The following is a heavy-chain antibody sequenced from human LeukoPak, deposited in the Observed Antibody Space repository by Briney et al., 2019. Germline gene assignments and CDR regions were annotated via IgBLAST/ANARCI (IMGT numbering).Heavy chain of an antibody. D-gene: IGHD3-16*01. J-gene: IGHJ4*02. V-gene: IGHV3-7*01. CDR2: INKDSSER. Sequence: GGSLRLSCVGSGITNYWMTWVRQAPGKGLESVANINKDSSERYYLDSVKGRFTISRDNTKSSLFLQMNSLRVEDTGIYYCATDLNWVAYWGQGAGVTVSS. CDR3: ATDLNWVAY. CDR1: GITNYW.